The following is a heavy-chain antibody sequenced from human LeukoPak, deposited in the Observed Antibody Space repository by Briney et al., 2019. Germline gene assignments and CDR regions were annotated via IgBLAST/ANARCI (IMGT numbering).Heavy chain of an antibody. CDR3: AKPSRGVGASALFDH. CDR2: IRYDGSNK. Sequence: GGSLRLSCAASGFTFSSYGMHWVRQAPGKGLEWVAFIRYDGSNKYYADSVKGRFTISRDNSKNTLYLQMNSLRAEDTAVYYCAKPSRGVGASALFDHWGQGTLVTVSS. CDR1: GFTFSSYG. V-gene: IGHV3-30*02. D-gene: IGHD1-26*01. J-gene: IGHJ4*02.